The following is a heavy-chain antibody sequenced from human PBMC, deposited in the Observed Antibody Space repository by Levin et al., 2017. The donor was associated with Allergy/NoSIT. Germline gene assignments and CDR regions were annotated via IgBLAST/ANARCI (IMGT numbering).Heavy chain of an antibody. Sequence: ASVKVSCKASGYTFTSYGISWVRQAPGQGLEWMGWISAYNGNTNYAQKLQGRVTMTTDTSTSTAYMELRSLRSDDTAVYYCARDLRDNWNYERDWFDPWGQGTLVTVSS. V-gene: IGHV1-18*01. CDR2: ISAYNGNT. J-gene: IGHJ5*02. D-gene: IGHD1-7*01. CDR3: ARDLRDNWNYERDWFDP. CDR1: GYTFTSYG.